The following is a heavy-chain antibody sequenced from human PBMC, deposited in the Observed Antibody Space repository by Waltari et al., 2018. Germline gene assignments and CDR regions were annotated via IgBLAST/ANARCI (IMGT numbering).Heavy chain of an antibody. CDR1: GFTFSSYW. Sequence: EVQLVESGGGLVQPGGSLRLSCAASGFTFSSYWMSWVRQAPGKGLEWVANIKQDGSEKYYVDSVKGRFTISRDNAKNSLYLQMNSLRAEDTAVYYCATVGRIAAANYFDYWGQGALVTVSS. J-gene: IGHJ4*02. D-gene: IGHD6-13*01. CDR3: ATVGRIAAANYFDY. CDR2: IKQDGSEK. V-gene: IGHV3-7*01.